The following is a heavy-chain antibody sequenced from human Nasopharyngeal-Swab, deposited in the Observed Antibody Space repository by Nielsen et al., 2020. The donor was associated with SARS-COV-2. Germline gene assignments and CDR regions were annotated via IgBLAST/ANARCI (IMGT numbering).Heavy chain of an antibody. D-gene: IGHD3-10*01. Sequence: ASVKVSCTVSGYTLTELSMHWVRQAPGKGLEWMGGFDPEDGETIYAQKFQGRVTMTEDTSTDTACMELSSLRSEDTAVYYCATGPVRGVISWFDPWGQGTLVTVSS. CDR1: GYTLTELS. CDR3: ATGPVRGVISWFDP. J-gene: IGHJ5*02. CDR2: FDPEDGET. V-gene: IGHV1-24*01.